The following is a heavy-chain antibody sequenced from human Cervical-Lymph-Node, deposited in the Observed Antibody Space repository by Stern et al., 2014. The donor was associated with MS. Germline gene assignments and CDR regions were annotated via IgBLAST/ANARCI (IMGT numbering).Heavy chain of an antibody. CDR3: AIGTSDDWYFDL. CDR2: ISVYNGNT. Sequence: MQLVESGAEVKKPGASVKVSCKASDYSSTRHGFSWVRQAPGQGLEWMGWISVYNGNTNYAQKFQGRITMTTDRSTSTAYMELRSLRSDDTAVYYCAIGTSDDWYFDLWGRGTLVTVSP. D-gene: IGHD3/OR15-3a*01. J-gene: IGHJ2*01. V-gene: IGHV1-18*04. CDR1: DYSSTRHG.